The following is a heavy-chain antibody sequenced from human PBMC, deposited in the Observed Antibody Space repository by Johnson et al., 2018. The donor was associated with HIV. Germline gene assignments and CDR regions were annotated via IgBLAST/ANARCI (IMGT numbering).Heavy chain of an antibody. CDR1: GFTFSNAW. D-gene: IGHD3-16*01. CDR3: ARGGAHDAFDI. CDR2: IKSKTDGGTT. J-gene: IGHJ3*02. Sequence: EMQLVESGGGLVKPGGSLRLSCAASGFTFSNAWMSWVRQAPGKGLEWVGRIKSKTDGGTTDYAAPVKGRFTISRDDSKNTLYLQMNSLRGGDTAVYYCARGGAHDAFDIWGQGTMVTVSS. V-gene: IGHV3-15*01.